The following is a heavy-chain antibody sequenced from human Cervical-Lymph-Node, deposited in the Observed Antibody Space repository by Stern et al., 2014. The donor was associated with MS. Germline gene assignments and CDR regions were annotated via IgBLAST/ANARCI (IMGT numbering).Heavy chain of an antibody. V-gene: IGHV5-51*03. CDR2: IYPGDSST. CDR1: GYTFTTYW. J-gene: IGHJ4*02. CDR3: ASGTQYDY. Sequence: EDQLVESGAEVKKPGESLKISCKGSGYTFTTYWIGWVRQMPGKGLEWMGIIYPGDSSTRYNPSFQGQVTISADKSISTAYLQWSSLKASDIAMYYCASGTQYDYWGQGTLVTVSS.